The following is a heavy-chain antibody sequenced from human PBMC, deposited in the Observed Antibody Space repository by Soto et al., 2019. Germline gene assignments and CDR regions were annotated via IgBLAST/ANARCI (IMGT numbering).Heavy chain of an antibody. D-gene: IGHD2-2*01. J-gene: IGHJ4*02. Sequence: QVQLVXXXXEVKKPGASVKVSCKASGYTXXSYGITWVRQAPXXXXEWVGWITAYNGNTNYAQKLQGRVTMTTDTSTSTAYMELRSLRSDDTAVYYCARDYGVVPAATADWGQGTLVTVSS. CDR2: ITAYNGNT. CDR3: ARDYGVVPAATAD. CDR1: GYTXXSYG. V-gene: IGHV1-18*01.